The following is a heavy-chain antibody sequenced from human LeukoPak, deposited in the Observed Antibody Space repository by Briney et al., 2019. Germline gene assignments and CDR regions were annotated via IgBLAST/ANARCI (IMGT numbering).Heavy chain of an antibody. CDR3: AKGGVSSGWYFEVFDY. D-gene: IGHD6-19*01. Sequence: GGSLRLSCAAAGFTFSSYAMHWVRQVAGKGLEWVSGISGSGESKFYADSVKGRFTVSRDNSKNTLYLQMNSLRVEDTAVYYCAKGGVSSGWYFEVFDYWGQGTLVTVST. CDR2: ISGSGESK. J-gene: IGHJ4*02. V-gene: IGHV3-23*01. CDR1: GFTFSSYA.